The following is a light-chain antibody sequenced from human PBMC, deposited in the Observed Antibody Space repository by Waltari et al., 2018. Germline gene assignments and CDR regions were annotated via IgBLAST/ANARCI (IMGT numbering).Light chain of an antibody. J-gene: IGLJ2*01. CDR3: AAWDDSLNGVV. Sequence: QSVLTQPPSASGTPGQRVTISCSGRRPNIGSNNLNWYQQLPGTDPKLLIFRNNQRPSGVPDRFSGSKAGTSASLAISGLQSEDEADYYCAAWDDSLNGVVFGGGTKLTVL. CDR1: RPNIGSNN. CDR2: RNN. V-gene: IGLV1-44*01.